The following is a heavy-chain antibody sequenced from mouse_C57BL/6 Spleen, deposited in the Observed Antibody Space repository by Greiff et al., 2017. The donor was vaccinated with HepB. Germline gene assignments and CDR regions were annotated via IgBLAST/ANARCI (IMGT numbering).Heavy chain of an antibody. V-gene: IGHV1-50*01. CDR3: ACNSFAY. D-gene: IGHD2-1*01. Sequence: QVQLQQPGAELVKPGASVKLSCKASGYTFTSYWMQWVKQRPGQGLEWIGEIDPSDSYTNYNQKFKGKATLTVDTSSSTAYMQLSSLTSEDSAVYYCACNSFAYWGQGTLVTVSA. CDR2: IDPSDSYT. J-gene: IGHJ3*01. CDR1: GYTFTSYW.